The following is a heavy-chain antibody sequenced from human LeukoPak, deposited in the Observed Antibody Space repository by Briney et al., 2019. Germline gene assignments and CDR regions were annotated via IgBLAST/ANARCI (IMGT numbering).Heavy chain of an antibody. CDR1: GGSISGHY. D-gene: IGHD3-16*01. Sequence: SETLSLTCTVSGGSISGHYWSWIRQPPGKGLEWIGYIYYSGSTNYNPSLKSRVTISVDTSKNQFSLKLSSVTAADTAVYYCARNYGVSTAIDYWGQGTLVTVSS. V-gene: IGHV4-59*11. J-gene: IGHJ4*02. CDR3: ARNYGVSTAIDY. CDR2: IYYSGST.